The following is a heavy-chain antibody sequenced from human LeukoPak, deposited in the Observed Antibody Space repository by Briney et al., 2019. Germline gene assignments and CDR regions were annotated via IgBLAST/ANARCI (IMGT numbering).Heavy chain of an antibody. V-gene: IGHV3-9*01. D-gene: IGHD2-2*02. CDR1: GFTFDDYA. CDR2: ISWNSGSI. J-gene: IGHJ4*02. CDR3: AREGRVPAAIVDY. Sequence: GGSLRLSCAASGFTFDDYAMHWVRQAPGKGLEWVSGISWNSGSIGYADSVKGRFTISRDNAKNSLYLQMNSLRAEDTAVYYCAREGRVPAAIVDYWGQGTLVTVSS.